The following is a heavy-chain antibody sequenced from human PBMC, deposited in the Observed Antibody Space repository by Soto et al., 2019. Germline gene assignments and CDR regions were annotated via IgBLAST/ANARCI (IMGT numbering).Heavy chain of an antibody. V-gene: IGHV3-33*01. CDR2: IWYDGSNE. J-gene: IGHJ5*02. D-gene: IGHD1-26*01. Sequence: GGSLRLSCAASGFTFSSYGMHWVRQAPGKGLEWVAVIWYDGSNEYYADSVKGRFTISRDNSKNTLYLQMNSLRAEDTAVYYCARGSYVGVGVGWFDPWGQGTLVTVSS. CDR3: ARGSYVGVGVGWFDP. CDR1: GFTFSSYG.